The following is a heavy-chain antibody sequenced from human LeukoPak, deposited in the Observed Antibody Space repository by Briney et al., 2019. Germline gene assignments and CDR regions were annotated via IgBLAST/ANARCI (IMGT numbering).Heavy chain of an antibody. CDR2: IYYSGDT. CDR3: ARLVRDTATGYWYFDL. Sequence: SETLSLTCTVSGGSISSYYWSWIRQPPGKGLEWIAYIYYSGDTNYNPSLKCRVTISVDTSKNHFSLKLNSVTAADTAVYYCARLVRDTATGYWYFDLWGRGTLVTVSS. J-gene: IGHJ2*01. CDR1: GGSISSYY. V-gene: IGHV4-59*01. D-gene: IGHD5-18*01.